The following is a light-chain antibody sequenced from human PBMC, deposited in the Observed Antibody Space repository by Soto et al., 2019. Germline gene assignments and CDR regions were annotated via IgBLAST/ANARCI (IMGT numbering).Light chain of an antibody. J-gene: IGKJ1*01. CDR2: GAS. V-gene: IGKV3-15*01. CDR3: QQYYNWPRT. CDR1: QIVTGN. Sequence: EIVMTQSPATLSVSPGEGASLSCRASQIVTGNYLAWYQQKPGQTPRLLIFGASTRATGIPARFSGSGSGTEFTLTISSLQSEDFAVYYCQQYYNWPRTFGQGTKVDIK.